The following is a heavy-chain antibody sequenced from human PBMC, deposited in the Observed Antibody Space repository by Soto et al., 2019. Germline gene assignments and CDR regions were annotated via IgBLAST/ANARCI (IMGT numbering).Heavy chain of an antibody. V-gene: IGHV3-9*01. CDR1: GFTFDDYA. D-gene: IGHD1-26*01. Sequence: EVQLVESGGGLVQPGRSLRLSCAASGFTFDDYAMHWVQQAPGKGLEWVSGISWNSGSIGYADSVKGRFTISRDNAKNSLYLQMNSLRAEDTALYYCAKAQVGATTGGLDYWGQGTLVTVSS. CDR3: AKAQVGATTGGLDY. CDR2: ISWNSGSI. J-gene: IGHJ4*02.